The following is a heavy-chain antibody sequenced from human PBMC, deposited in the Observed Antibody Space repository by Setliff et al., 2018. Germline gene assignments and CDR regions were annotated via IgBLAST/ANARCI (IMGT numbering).Heavy chain of an antibody. J-gene: IGHJ6*03. V-gene: IGHV1-46*01. Sequence: ASVKVSCKASGYTFTSYYMHWVRQAPGQGLEWMGIINPSGGSTSHAQKFQGRVTITRDTSASTAYMELSSLRSEDTAVYYCARDKLWLMGYYYYYYMDVWGKGTTVTVSS. CDR2: INPSGGST. CDR3: ARDKLWLMGYYYYYYMDV. CDR1: GYTFTSYY. D-gene: IGHD5-18*01.